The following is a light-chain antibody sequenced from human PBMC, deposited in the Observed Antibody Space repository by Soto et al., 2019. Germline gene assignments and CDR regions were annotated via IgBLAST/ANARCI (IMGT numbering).Light chain of an antibody. J-gene: IGLJ1*01. CDR2: GVT. CDR3: FSHRGGDSHV. CDR1: SSDVGAYNY. V-gene: IGLV2-14*01. Sequence: QSVLTQPASVSGPPGQSITIPCTGTSSDVGAYNYVSWYQQYPGKAPKLMIYGVTNRPSGVANRFSGSKPGNTASLTISGLQAEDEADYYCFSHRGGDSHVFGTGTKSPS.